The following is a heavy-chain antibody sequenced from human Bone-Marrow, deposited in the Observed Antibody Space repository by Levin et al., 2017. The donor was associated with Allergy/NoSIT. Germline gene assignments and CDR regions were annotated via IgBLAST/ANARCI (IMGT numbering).Heavy chain of an antibody. CDR1: GSTFSNYA. Sequence: LGESLKISCAASGSTFSNYAVHLVRQAPGKGLEWVAVLSNDGNSRNYAASVMGRFTISRDNSKNTLYLQMDSLRPEDTAVYYGAKDRSSCCCYGMDGWGQGTTVTVSS. CDR3: AKDRSSCCCYGMDG. D-gene: IGHD6-19*01. V-gene: IGHV3-30*04. CDR2: LSNDGNSR. J-gene: IGHJ6*02.